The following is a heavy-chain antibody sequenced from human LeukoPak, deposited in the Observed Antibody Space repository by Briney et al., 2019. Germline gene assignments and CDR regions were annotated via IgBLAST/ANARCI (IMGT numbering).Heavy chain of an antibody. Sequence: GGSLRLSCAASGFTFSSYWMHWVRQAPGKGLVWVSRINSDGSATSYADSVKGRFTISRDNTKNTLYLQMNSLRAEDTAVYYCARDGLTLFRGVIDYWGQGTLVTVSS. CDR1: GFTFSSYW. J-gene: IGHJ4*02. CDR3: ARDGLTLFRGVIDY. D-gene: IGHD3-10*01. V-gene: IGHV3-74*01. CDR2: INSDGSAT.